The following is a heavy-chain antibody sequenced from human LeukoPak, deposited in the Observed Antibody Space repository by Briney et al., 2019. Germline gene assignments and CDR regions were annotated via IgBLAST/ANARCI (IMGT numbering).Heavy chain of an antibody. D-gene: IGHD3-16*02. V-gene: IGHV1-69*05. J-gene: IGHJ4*02. CDR1: GGTFTSYA. CDR2: IIPIFGTA. CDR3: ASGSYVWGSYRYTGPFDS. Sequence: SGKVSCKASGGTFTSYAISWVRQAPGQGLEWMGGIIPIFGTANYAQKFQGRVTITTDESTSTAYMELSSLRSEDTAVYYCASGSYVWGSYRYTGPFDSWGQGTLVTVSS.